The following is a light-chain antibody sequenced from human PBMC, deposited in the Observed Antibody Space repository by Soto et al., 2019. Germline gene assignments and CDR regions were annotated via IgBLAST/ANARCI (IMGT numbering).Light chain of an antibody. J-gene: IGKJ1*01. CDR3: QQYYSYPRT. Sequence: AIRMTQSPSSLSASTGDRVTITCRASQGISSYLAWYQQKPGKAPKLLIYAASTLQRGVPSRFSGSGSGTDFPLTISCLQSEDFANYYRQQYYSYPRTFGQGTKVEIK. CDR2: AAS. V-gene: IGKV1-8*01. CDR1: QGISSY.